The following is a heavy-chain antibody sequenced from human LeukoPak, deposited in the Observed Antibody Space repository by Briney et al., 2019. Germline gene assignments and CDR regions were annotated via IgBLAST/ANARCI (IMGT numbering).Heavy chain of an antibody. CDR3: ATHKSGSFLRAFDY. Sequence: PGGSLRLSCAASGFTFSNAWMSWVRQAPGKGLEWVSAISGSGGSTYYADSVKGRFTISRDNSKNTLYLQMNSLRAEDTAVYYCATHKSGSFLRAFDYWGQGTLVTVSP. J-gene: IGHJ4*02. CDR2: ISGSGGST. D-gene: IGHD1-26*01. V-gene: IGHV3-23*01. CDR1: GFTFSNAW.